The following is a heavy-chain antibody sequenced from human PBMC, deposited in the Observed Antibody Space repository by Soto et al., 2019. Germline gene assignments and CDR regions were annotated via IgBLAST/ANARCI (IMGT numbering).Heavy chain of an antibody. CDR1: GYPFTTYY. J-gene: IGHJ4*02. CDR3: ATDDSGIFLF. CDR2: IDPRSGGT. Sequence: HVQLVQSGTEVKKPGASVRVSCMVSGYPFTTYYIHWVRQAPGQGLEWMGWIDPRSGGTVYEQKFQGRLTMTRDTSISTVYIGLSGLTSDDTALYYCATDDSGIFLFWCQGSLVTVSS. D-gene: IGHD1-26*01. V-gene: IGHV1-2*02.